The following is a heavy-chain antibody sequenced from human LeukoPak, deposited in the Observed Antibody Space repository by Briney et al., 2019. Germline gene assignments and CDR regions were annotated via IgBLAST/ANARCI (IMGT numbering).Heavy chain of an antibody. CDR1: GYTFTDYY. V-gene: IGHV1-2*02. J-gene: IGHJ4*02. CDR2: INPNSGAT. Sequence: ASVKVSCKASGYTFTDYYMHWVRQAPGQGLEWMGWINPNSGATHYAQRSQGRVTMTRDTSISTAYMELSRLRSDDTAVYYCARGMFTVTTGGFWGQGTLVTVSS. D-gene: IGHD4-17*01. CDR3: ARGMFTVTTGGF.